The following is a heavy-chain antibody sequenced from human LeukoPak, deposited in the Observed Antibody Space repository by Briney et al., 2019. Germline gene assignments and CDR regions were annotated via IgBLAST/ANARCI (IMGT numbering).Heavy chain of an antibody. J-gene: IGHJ4*02. Sequence: SVKVSCEASGGTFSSYAISWVRQAPGQGLEWMGGIIPIFGTANYAQKFQGRVTITADKSTSTAYMELSSLRSEDTAVYYCARDRGYSGYDPFDYWGQGTLVTVSS. CDR2: IIPIFGTA. D-gene: IGHD5-12*01. CDR3: ARDRGYSGYDPFDY. V-gene: IGHV1-69*06. CDR1: GGTFSSYA.